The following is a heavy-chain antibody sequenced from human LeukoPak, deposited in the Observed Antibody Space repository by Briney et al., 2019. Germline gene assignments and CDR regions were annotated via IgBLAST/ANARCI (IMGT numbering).Heavy chain of an antibody. D-gene: IGHD3-9*01. CDR2: VTRNGDTT. Sequence: GGSLRLSCAASGFTFSSYSMNWVRQAPGKGLEWVSAVTRNGDTTYYADSVKGRFTISRDNSKNTLYLQMNSLRAEDTAVYYCAKDRNQYFDPNFDYWGQGILVTVSS. CDR1: GFTFSSYS. CDR3: AKDRNQYFDPNFDY. J-gene: IGHJ4*02. V-gene: IGHV3-23*01.